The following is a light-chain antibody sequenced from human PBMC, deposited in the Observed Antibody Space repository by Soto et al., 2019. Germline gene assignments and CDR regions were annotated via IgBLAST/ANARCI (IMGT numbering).Light chain of an antibody. Sequence: EIVMTQSPATLSVSRGERATLSCSANQAISSNLAWYQQKPGQAPRLLIYGASTRATDIPDRFSGSGSGTEFTLTISSLQSEEFAVYYCQHYNNWIGTFGGGTTVAIK. CDR2: GAS. CDR1: QAISSN. J-gene: IGKJ4*01. V-gene: IGKV3-15*01. CDR3: QHYNNWIGT.